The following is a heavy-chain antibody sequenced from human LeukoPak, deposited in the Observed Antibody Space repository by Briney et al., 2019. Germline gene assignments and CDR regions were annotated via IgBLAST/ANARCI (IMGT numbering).Heavy chain of an antibody. Sequence: SETLSLTCTVSGDSISGSSNWWGWIRQHPGKGLEWIGYIYYSGSTYYNPSLKSRVTISIDTSKNQFSLKLSSVTAADTAVYYCARDTAVAGTSPKWGGNSFWSAGIDYWGQGTLVTVSS. V-gene: IGHV4-31*03. D-gene: IGHD6-19*01. CDR1: GDSISGSSNW. CDR3: ARDTAVAGTSPKWGGNSFWSAGIDY. CDR2: IYYSGST. J-gene: IGHJ4*02.